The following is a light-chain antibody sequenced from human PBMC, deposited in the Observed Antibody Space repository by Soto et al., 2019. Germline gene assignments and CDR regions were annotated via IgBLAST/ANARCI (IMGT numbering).Light chain of an antibody. Sequence: EIVLTQSPGTLSLSPGERATLSCRASQSVSSYYWAWYQQRPGQAPRLLIYDASSRATGIPDRFSGRASGTDFTLTISRLEPEDFAIYYCQHYGSSPPFTFGPGTIVDIK. CDR1: QSVSSYY. J-gene: IGKJ3*01. CDR3: QHYGSSPPFT. V-gene: IGKV3-20*01. CDR2: DAS.